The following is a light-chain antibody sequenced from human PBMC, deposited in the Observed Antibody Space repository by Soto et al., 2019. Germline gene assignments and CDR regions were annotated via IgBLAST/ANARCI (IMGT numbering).Light chain of an antibody. Sequence: EIVMTQSPATLSVSPGERATLSCRASQSVNNNLAWYQQKPGQAPRLLIYGASTRATGIPARFSGSGSGTEFTLTISSLQSEDFAFYYCQQFNNWPRTFGQGTKVEVK. V-gene: IGKV3-15*01. J-gene: IGKJ1*01. CDR2: GAS. CDR1: QSVNNN. CDR3: QQFNNWPRT.